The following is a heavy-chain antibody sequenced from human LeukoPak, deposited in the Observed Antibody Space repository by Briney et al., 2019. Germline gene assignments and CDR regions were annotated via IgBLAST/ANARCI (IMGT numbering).Heavy chain of an antibody. CDR3: AKDRYDFWSGNFYYYGMDV. V-gene: IGHV3-30*18. D-gene: IGHD3-3*01. J-gene: IGHJ6*02. CDR2: NK. Sequence: PGGSLRLSCAASGFTFSSYGMHWVRQAPGKGLEWVAVNKYYADSVKGRFTISRDNSKNTLYLQMNSLRAEDTAVYYCAKDRYDFWSGNFYYYGMDVWGQGTTVTVSS. CDR1: GFTFSSYG.